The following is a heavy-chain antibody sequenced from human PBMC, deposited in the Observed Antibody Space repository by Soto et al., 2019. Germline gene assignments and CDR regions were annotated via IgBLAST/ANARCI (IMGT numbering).Heavy chain of an antibody. CDR3: ARVRATDYEIDY. J-gene: IGHJ4*02. D-gene: IGHD4-17*01. V-gene: IGHV3-7*03. CDR1: GFMFGSYW. CDR2: IKRDGSEK. Sequence: LRLSCTASGFMFGSYWMTWVRHVPGKGLRWVANIKRDGSEKYYVDFVKGRFTISRDNADNSVFLDMNNLRVDDTATYYCARVRATDYEIDYWGQGALVTVSS.